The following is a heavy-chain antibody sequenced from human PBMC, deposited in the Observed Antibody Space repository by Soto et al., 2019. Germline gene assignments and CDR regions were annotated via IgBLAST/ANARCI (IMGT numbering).Heavy chain of an antibody. CDR1: GGTFSGYA. D-gene: IGHD5-12*01. V-gene: IGHV1-69*13. J-gene: IGHJ6*02. CDR3: AREVEMATIKTYYYGMDV. CDR2: IIPIFGTA. Sequence: SVYVSCKASGGTFSGYAISWVRQAPGQGLEWMGGIIPIFGTANYAQKFQGRVTITADESTSTAYMELSSLRSEDTAVYYCAREVEMATIKTYYYGMDVWGQGTTVTVSS.